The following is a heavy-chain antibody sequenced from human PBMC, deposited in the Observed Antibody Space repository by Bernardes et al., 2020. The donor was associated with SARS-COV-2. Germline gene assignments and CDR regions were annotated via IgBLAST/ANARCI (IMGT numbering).Heavy chain of an antibody. CDR1: GFIFSSYA. CDR3: AKGSGVAAAN. V-gene: IGHV3-23*01. Sequence: GGSLRLSCAASGFIFSSYAMSWVRQAPGKGLDWVSAIGGSGDDTYYADSVKGRFTISRDNSKNTLYLQMNTLRAEDTAVYYCAKGSGVAAANWGQGTLVTVSS. D-gene: IGHD2-2*01. CDR2: IGGSGDDT. J-gene: IGHJ4*02.